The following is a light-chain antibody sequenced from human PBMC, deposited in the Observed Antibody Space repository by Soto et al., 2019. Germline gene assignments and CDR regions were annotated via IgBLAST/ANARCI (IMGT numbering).Light chain of an antibody. J-gene: IGKJ1*01. CDR3: QQYDSSPRT. Sequence: DTMLTQSPGTLALSPGEGATLSCRASQSLSGRYLAWYQQKPGQAPRLLIYGASTRATGIPDRFSGSGSGTDFTLTISRLEPEDFAVYYCQQYDSSPRTFGQGTKVEIK. CDR1: QSLSGRY. V-gene: IGKV3-20*01. CDR2: GAS.